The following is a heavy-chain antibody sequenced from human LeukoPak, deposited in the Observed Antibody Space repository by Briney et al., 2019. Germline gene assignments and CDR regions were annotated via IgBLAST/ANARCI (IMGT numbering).Heavy chain of an antibody. V-gene: IGHV4-59*01. D-gene: IGHD6-6*01. CDR2: IYYSGST. Sequence: SETLSLTCTVSGGSISSYYWSWIRQPPGKGLGWIGYIYYSGSTNYNPSLKSRVTISVDTSKTQFSLKLSSVTAADTAVYYCARVVVRNWSDPWGQGTLVTVSS. CDR3: ARVVVRNWSDP. CDR1: GGSISSYY. J-gene: IGHJ5*02.